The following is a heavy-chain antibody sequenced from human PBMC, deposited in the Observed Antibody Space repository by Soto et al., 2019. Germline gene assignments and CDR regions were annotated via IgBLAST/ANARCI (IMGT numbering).Heavy chain of an antibody. V-gene: IGHV1-2*02. Sequence: ASVKVSCKASGYTFTGYYMHWVRQAPGQGLEWMGWINPNSGGTNYAQKFQGRVTMTRDTSISTAYMELSRLRSDDTAVYYCARGAGVPPATQDAFDIWGQGTMVTVSS. CDR2: INPNSGGT. J-gene: IGHJ3*02. D-gene: IGHD2-2*01. CDR1: GYTFTGYY. CDR3: ARGAGVPPATQDAFDI.